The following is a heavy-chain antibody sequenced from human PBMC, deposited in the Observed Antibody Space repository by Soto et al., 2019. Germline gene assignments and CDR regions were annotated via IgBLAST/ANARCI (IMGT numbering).Heavy chain of an antibody. CDR3: ARGDGDRYDVNGYLGRH. J-gene: IGHJ4*02. D-gene: IGHD5-18*01. CDR2: IKSDGSGT. Sequence: EVQLVESGGGLVQPGESLTLSCAASGFPFSSYWMHWVRQAPGKGLVWVSRIKSDGSGTYYADSVQDRFNISRDNARNTRFLQMNILRGEDTPVYFCARGDGDRYDVNGYLGRHWGQGTLVTVAS. CDR1: GFPFSSYW. V-gene: IGHV3-74*01.